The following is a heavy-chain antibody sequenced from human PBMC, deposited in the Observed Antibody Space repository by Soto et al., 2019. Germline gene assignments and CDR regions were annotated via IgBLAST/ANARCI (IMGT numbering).Heavy chain of an antibody. CDR3: VSTTHLARPFES. J-gene: IGHJ4*02. CDR1: GFLFRNYE. CDR2: ISTTGGHV. V-gene: IGHV3-48*03. Sequence: EVRLVESGGDLVKSGGSLRLSCVGSGFLFRNYEMNWVRQAPGKGLEWLAHISTTGGHVSESDSVKGRFTISRDNTKHMLYLQTDGPGAEDRGSYYRVSTTHLARPFESWGQGTLVYVSS. D-gene: IGHD3-9*01.